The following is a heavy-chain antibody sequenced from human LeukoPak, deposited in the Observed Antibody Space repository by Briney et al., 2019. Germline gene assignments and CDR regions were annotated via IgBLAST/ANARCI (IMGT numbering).Heavy chain of an antibody. D-gene: IGHD3-9*01. J-gene: IGHJ4*02. V-gene: IGHV3-23*01. Sequence: GGSLRLSCAASGFTFSSYGMHWVRQAPGKGLEWVSGISGSGGSTYYADSVKGRFTISRDNSKNTLYLQMNSLRAEDTAVYYCAKGVRYFDWLLGGYFDYWGQGTLVTVSS. CDR2: ISGSGGST. CDR1: GFTFSSYG. CDR3: AKGVRYFDWLLGGYFDY.